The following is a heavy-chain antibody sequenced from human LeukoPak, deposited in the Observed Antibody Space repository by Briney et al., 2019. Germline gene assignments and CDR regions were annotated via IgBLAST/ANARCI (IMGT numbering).Heavy chain of an antibody. D-gene: IGHD2-2*01. V-gene: IGHV3-23*05. CDR2: ISHSSMNI. J-gene: IGHJ5*01. Sequence: GGSLRLSCAASGFIFSDHAMGWVRQAPGKRLDWVSSISHSSMNIYYGDSVKGRFTVSRDNSKNTLFLQMNSLTAGDTAIYYCAKVFCTSTKCYPTSFDSWGQGTLVTVSA. CDR3: AKVFCTSTKCYPTSFDS. CDR1: GFIFSDHA.